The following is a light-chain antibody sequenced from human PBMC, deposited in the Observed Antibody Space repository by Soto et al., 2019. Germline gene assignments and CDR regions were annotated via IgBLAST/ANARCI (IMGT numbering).Light chain of an antibody. J-gene: IGKJ1*01. CDR1: QSVSSSY. V-gene: IGKV3-20*01. CDR2: GAS. CDR3: QQYGSSSWT. Sequence: EIVLTQSPGTLSLSPGERATFSCRASQSVSSSYIAWYQQKRGQAPRRLIYGASIRATGIPDRFSGSGSGTDFTLTISRLEPEDFALYYCQQYGSSSWTFGQGTKVDIK.